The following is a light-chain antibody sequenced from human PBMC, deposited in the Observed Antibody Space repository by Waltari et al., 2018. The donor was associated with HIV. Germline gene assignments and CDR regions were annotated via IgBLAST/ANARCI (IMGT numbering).Light chain of an antibody. Sequence: QSVLTQPPSVSAAPGQTANITSSVSSTFGNDFVSWYPHLPGSAPKLLIYDNKKRPSGISDRFSGSKSGTSTTLGITGLQTGDEADYYCGTWDASLSVGVFGGGTKLTVL. CDR3: GTWDASLSVGV. CDR1: SSTFGNDF. CDR2: DNK. V-gene: IGLV1-51*01. J-gene: IGLJ3*02.